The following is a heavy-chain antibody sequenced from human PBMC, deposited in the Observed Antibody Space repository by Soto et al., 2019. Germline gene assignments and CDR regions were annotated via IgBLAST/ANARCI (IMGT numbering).Heavy chain of an antibody. CDR1: GDSVSSDSAA. CDR2: TYYRSKWKY. V-gene: IGHV6-1*01. J-gene: IGHJ4*02. CDR3: ARDSHPGDYVPYDF. D-gene: IGHD4-17*01. Sequence: SQTLSLTCAISGDSVSSDSAAWNWIRQSPSRGLQWLGRTYYRSKWKYDYAVSVKSRITINPDTSKNQFSLQLRSVTPEDAAVYYCARDSHPGDYVPYDFWGQGSLVTLSS.